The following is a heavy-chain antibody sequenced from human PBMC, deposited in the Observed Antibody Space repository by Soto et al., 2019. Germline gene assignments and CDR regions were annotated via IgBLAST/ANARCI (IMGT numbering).Heavy chain of an antibody. Sequence: EVQLLESGGGLVQPGGSLRLSCAASGLTFSNYAMTWVRQAPGKGLEWVSAISGSGGTTYYADSVKGRFIISRDNFKNTLYLQMNSLRAEDTAIYYCAKDREGTIADYFDHWGQGTLVTVSS. CDR2: ISGSGGTT. CDR3: AKDREGTIADYFDH. CDR1: GLTFSNYA. J-gene: IGHJ4*02. V-gene: IGHV3-23*01. D-gene: IGHD2-21*01.